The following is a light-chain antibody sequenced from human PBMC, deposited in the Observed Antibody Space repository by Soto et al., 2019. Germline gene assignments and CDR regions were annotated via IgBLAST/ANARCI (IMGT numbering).Light chain of an antibody. CDR3: QQYHIYSGT. J-gene: IGKJ1*01. Sequence: DIQMTQSPSTLSASVEDRVTITCRASQTIDSWLAWYQQRPGKPPNLLIYKASTLASGVPSRFSGSGSGTEFTLTINSLQPDDFATYYCQQYHIYSGTFGQGTRVDIK. V-gene: IGKV1-5*03. CDR2: KAS. CDR1: QTIDSW.